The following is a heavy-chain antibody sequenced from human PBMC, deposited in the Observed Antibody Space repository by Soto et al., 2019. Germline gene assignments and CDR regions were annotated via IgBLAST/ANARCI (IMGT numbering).Heavy chain of an antibody. J-gene: IGHJ6*03. D-gene: IGHD3-10*01. Sequence: PSETQSLTCTVSGGSIRSYYWSWIRQPPGKGLEWIGYIYYSGSTNYNPSLKSRVTISVDTSKNKFSLKLSSVTAADTAVYYCARRYGSGSYYNQAYYYYMDVWGKGTTVTVSS. V-gene: IGHV4-59*01. CDR3: ARRYGSGSYYNQAYYYYMDV. CDR1: GGSIRSYY. CDR2: IYYSGST.